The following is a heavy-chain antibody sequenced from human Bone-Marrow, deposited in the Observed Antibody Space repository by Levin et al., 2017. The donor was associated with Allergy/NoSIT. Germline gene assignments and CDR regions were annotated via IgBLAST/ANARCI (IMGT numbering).Heavy chain of an antibody. V-gene: IGHV1-18*01. D-gene: IGHD1-26*01. Sequence: GESLKISCKASGYIFNNYAMNWVRQAPGQGLEWMGWVSIYSGQTRYAQKFQGRVSMTRDTSTSTAFMEFHTLTSDDTAIYYCARGNTYSGSYNYFDSWGQGTLVSVSS. CDR3: ARGNTYSGSYNYFDS. CDR1: GYIFNNYA. J-gene: IGHJ4*02. CDR2: VSIYSGQT.